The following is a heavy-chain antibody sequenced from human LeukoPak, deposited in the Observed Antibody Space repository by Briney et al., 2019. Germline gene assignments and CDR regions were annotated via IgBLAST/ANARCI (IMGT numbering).Heavy chain of an antibody. Sequence: GGSLRLSCAASAFTFSIYSMNWVRRAPGKGLECLSSITSSSNYIYYADSVKGRFTISRDNVQNSLYLQMNSLRAEDTAMYYCARDRGYFDNWGQGTLVTVSS. CDR1: AFTFSIYS. CDR2: ITSSSNYI. J-gene: IGHJ4*02. V-gene: IGHV3-21*01. CDR3: ARDRGYFDN.